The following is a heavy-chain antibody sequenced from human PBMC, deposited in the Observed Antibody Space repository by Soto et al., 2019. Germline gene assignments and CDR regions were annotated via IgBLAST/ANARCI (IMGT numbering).Heavy chain of an antibody. Sequence: GASVKVSCKASGYTFTSYAMHWVRQAPGQRLEWMGWINAGNGNTKYSQKFQGRVTITRDTSASTAYMELSSLRSEDTAVYYCARSRAVAGFYYFDYWGQGTLVTVSS. V-gene: IGHV1-3*01. CDR1: GYTFTSYA. D-gene: IGHD6-19*01. CDR3: ARSRAVAGFYYFDY. CDR2: INAGNGNT. J-gene: IGHJ4*02.